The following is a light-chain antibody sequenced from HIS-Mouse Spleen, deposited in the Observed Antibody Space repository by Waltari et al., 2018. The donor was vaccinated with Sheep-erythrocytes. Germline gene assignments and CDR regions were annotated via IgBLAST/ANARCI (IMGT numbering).Light chain of an antibody. J-gene: IGLJ3*02. CDR3: CSYAGSSTPWV. V-gene: IGLV2-23*01. CDR1: SSDVGSYNL. CDR2: EGS. Sequence: QSALTQPASVSGSPGQSITISCTGTSSDVGSYNLVSWYQQHPGKAPKLMIYEGSKRPSGVSNRFSGSKSGNTASLRISGLQTEDEAVYYCCSYAGSSTPWVFGGGTKLTVL.